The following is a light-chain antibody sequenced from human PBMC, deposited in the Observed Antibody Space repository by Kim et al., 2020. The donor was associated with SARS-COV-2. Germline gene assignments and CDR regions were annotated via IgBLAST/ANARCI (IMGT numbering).Light chain of an antibody. CDR2: GAS. CDR3: QQYGNSPRT. J-gene: IGKJ2*01. V-gene: IGKV3-20*01. Sequence: EIVLTQSPGTLSLSPGERATLSCRASQSVSSSYLAWYQQKPGQAPRLLIYGASSRATGIPDRFSGSGSGTDFTLTISRLEPEDFAVYYCQQYGNSPRTFSQGTKLEI. CDR1: QSVSSSY.